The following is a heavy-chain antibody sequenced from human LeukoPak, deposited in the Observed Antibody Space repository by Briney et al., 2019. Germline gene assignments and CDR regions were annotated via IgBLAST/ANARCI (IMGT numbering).Heavy chain of an antibody. CDR1: GGSISSYY. CDR3: ARSGGYSSPQNY. CDR2: IYYSGTT. D-gene: IGHD6-19*01. Sequence: SETLSLTCTVSGGSISSYYWSWLRQPPGKGLEWIGYIYYSGTTNYNPSLKSRVTISVDTSKSQFSLKLNSVTAADTAVYYCARSGGYSSPQNYWGQGTLVTVSS. J-gene: IGHJ4*02. V-gene: IGHV4-59*01.